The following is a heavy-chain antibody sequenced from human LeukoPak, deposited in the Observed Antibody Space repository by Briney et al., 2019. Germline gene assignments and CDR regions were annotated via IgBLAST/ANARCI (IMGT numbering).Heavy chain of an antibody. CDR3: ARDKEKTTYYYDSSGYCSDY. J-gene: IGHJ4*02. CDR1: GYTFTSYG. V-gene: IGHV1-18*01. D-gene: IGHD3-22*01. CDR2: ISAYNGNT. Sequence: GASVKVSCKASGYTFTSYGISWVRQAPGQGLEWMGWISAYNGNTNYAQKLQGRVTMTTDTSTSTAYMELRSLRSDGTAVYYCARDKEKTTYYYDSSGYCSDYWGQGTLVTVSS.